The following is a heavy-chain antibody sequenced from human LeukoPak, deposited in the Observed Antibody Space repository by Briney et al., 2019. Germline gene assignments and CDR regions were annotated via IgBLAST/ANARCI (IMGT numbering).Heavy chain of an antibody. Sequence: GGSLRLSCAASGFTVSSNEMSWVRQAPGKGLEWVSSISGGSTYYADSRKGRFTISRDNAKNTLYLQMNSLRAEDTAVYYCARGATYAYYQDYWGQGTLVTVSS. V-gene: IGHV3-38-3*01. CDR3: ARGATYAYYQDY. J-gene: IGHJ4*02. CDR2: ISGGST. CDR1: GFTVSSNE. D-gene: IGHD1-26*01.